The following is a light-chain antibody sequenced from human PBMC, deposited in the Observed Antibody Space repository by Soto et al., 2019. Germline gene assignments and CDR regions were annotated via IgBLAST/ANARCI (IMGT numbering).Light chain of an antibody. CDR2: GAS. CDR3: QQYNNWPPET. CDR1: QRLSASD. J-gene: IGKJ1*01. V-gene: IGKV3-15*01. Sequence: EIVLTQSPGTLSLSPGQRATLSCRASQRLSASDIAWYQQKPGQAPKFLIYGASTRATGIPARFSGSGFGTEFTLTISSLQSEDFAVYYCQQYNNWPPETFGQGTKVDIK.